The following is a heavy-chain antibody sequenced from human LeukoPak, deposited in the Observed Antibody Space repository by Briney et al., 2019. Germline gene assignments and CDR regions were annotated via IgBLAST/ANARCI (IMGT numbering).Heavy chain of an antibody. CDR3: ASSTYYDFWSGPARAPFDY. CDR2: IYHSGST. D-gene: IGHD3-3*01. CDR1: GGSISSSNW. Sequence: SETLSLTCAVSGGSISSSNWWSWVRQPPGQGLEWIGEIYHSGSTNYNPSLKSRVTISVDKSKNQFSLKLSSVTAADTAVYYCASSTYYDFWSGPARAPFDYWGQGTLVTVSS. J-gene: IGHJ4*02. V-gene: IGHV4-4*02.